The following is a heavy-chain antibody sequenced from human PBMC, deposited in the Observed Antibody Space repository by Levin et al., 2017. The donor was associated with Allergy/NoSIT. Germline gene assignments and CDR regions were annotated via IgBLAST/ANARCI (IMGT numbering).Heavy chain of an antibody. CDR3: AKCLRPYYYMDV. Sequence: SCAASGFTFSNHGLGWARQAPGKGLEWVATISSSGDNTFYAGSVKGRFTVSRDKSTNMVYLQLSDLRVDDTAVYYCAKCLRPYYYMDVWGKGTTVMVSS. V-gene: IGHV3-23*01. CDR2: ISSSGDNT. CDR1: GFTFSNHG. J-gene: IGHJ6*03.